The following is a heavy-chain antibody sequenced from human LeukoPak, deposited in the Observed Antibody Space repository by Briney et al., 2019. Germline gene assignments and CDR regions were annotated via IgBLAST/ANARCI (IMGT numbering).Heavy chain of an antibody. CDR2: VFYSGST. CDR3: ARGGTVRGVIIEGSWFDP. V-gene: IGHV4-39*07. D-gene: IGHD3-10*01. J-gene: IGHJ5*02. CDR1: GGSVSSSSYH. Sequence: SETLSLTCTVSGGSVSSSSYHWGWIRQPPGKGLEWIGSVFYSGSTNYNPSLKSRVTISVDTSKNQFSLKLSSVTAADTAVYYCARGGTVRGVIIEGSWFDPWGQGTLVTVSS.